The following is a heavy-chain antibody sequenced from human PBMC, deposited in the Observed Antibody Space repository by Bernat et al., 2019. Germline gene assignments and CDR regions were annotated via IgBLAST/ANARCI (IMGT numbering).Heavy chain of an antibody. J-gene: IGHJ2*01. CDR1: GFTFSSYA. Sequence: QVQLVGSGGGVVQPGRSLRLSCAASGFTFSSYAMHWVRQAPGKGLEWVAVISYDGSNKYYGDSVKGRFSISRDNSKNTLNLQMNSLRAEDTAVYYCAKAHHCNGGSCDDWYFDLWGRGTLVTVSS. V-gene: IGHV3-30*04. CDR3: AKAHHCNGGSCDDWYFDL. D-gene: IGHD2-15*01. CDR2: ISYDGSNK.